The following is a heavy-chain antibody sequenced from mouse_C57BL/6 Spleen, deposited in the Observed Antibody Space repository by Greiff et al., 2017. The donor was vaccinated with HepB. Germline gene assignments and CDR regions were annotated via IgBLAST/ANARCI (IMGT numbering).Heavy chain of an antibody. CDR2: ISDGGSYT. J-gene: IGHJ4*01. D-gene: IGHD4-1*01. CDR3: AREDWDRAMDY. V-gene: IGHV5-4*01. Sequence: VQLKESGGGLVKPGGSLKLSCAASGFTFSSYAMSWVRQTPEKRLEWVATISDGGSYTYYPDNVKGRFTISRDNAKNNLYLQMSHLKSEDTAMYYCAREDWDRAMDYWGQGTSVTVSS. CDR1: GFTFSSYA.